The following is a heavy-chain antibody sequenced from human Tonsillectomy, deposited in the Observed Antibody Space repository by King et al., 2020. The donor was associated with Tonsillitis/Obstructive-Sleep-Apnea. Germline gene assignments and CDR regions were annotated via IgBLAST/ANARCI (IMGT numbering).Heavy chain of an antibody. V-gene: IGHV1-58*01. CDR2: IVVGSGNT. CDR1: GFTFTSSA. CDR3: AAAAFGSGRQEKDY. J-gene: IGHJ4*02. Sequence: QLVESGPEVKKPGTSVKVSCKASGFTFTSSAVQWVRQARGQRLEWIGWIVVGSGNTNYAQKFQERVTITRDMSTSTAYMELSSLRSEDTAVYYCAAAAFGSGRQEKDYWGQGTLVTVSS. D-gene: IGHD3-10*01.